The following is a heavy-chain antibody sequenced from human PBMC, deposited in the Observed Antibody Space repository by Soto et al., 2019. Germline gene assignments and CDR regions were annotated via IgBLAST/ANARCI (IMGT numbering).Heavy chain of an antibody. D-gene: IGHD6-6*01. CDR2: ISSSSSYI. Sequence: AGSLRLSCAASGFTFSSYSMKWVRQAPGKGLEWVSSISSSSSYIYYADSVKGRFTISRDNAKNSLYLQMNSLRAEDTAVYYCARETPSIAARPGYYGMDVWGQGTTVTVSS. CDR1: GFTFSSYS. J-gene: IGHJ6*02. CDR3: ARETPSIAARPGYYGMDV. V-gene: IGHV3-21*01.